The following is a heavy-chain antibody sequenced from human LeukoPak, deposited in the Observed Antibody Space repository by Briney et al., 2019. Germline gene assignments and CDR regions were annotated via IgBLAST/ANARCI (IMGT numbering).Heavy chain of an antibody. Sequence: PSETLSLTCTVFGGSIRGYHWSWIRQPPGKGLGWIGHFYYSGSTNFNPSLKSRVTISGDTSKNQFSLKVISVTAADTAVYYCARDLVKEKPSGGFYYYGMDVWGQGTTVTVSS. V-gene: IGHV4-59*01. D-gene: IGHD1-26*01. CDR3: ARDLVKEKPSGGFYYYGMDV. J-gene: IGHJ6*02. CDR2: FYYSGST. CDR1: GGSIRGYH.